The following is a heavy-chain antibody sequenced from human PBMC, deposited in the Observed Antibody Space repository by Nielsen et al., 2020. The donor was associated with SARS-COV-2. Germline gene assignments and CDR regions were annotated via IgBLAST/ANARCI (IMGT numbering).Heavy chain of an antibody. Sequence: GESLKISCAASGFTFSSYGMHWVRQAPGKGLEWVAVIWYDGSNKYYADSVKGRFTISRDNSKNTLYLQMNSLRAEDTAVYYCAKFGPYVDSGSYWGQGTLVTVSS. V-gene: IGHV3-33*06. CDR2: IWYDGSNK. D-gene: IGHD1-26*01. J-gene: IGHJ4*02. CDR3: AKFGPYVDSGSY. CDR1: GFTFSSYG.